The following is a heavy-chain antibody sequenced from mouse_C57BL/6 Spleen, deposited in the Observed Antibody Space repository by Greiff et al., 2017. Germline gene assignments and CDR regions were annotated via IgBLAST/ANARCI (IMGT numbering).Heavy chain of an antibody. CDR2: IHPNSGST. CDR3: ARRTTGVATSDY. CDR1: GYTFTSYW. D-gene: IGHD1-1*01. V-gene: IGHV1-64*01. J-gene: IGHJ2*01. Sequence: QVQLQQPGAELVKPGASVKLSCKASGYTFTSYWMHWVKQRPGQGLEWIGMIHPNSGSTNYNEKFKSKATLTADKSSSTAYMQLSSLTAEDSAVYYCARRTTGVATSDYWGQGTTLTVSS.